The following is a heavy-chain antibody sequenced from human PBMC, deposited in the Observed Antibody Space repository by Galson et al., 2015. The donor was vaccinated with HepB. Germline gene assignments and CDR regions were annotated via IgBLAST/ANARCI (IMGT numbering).Heavy chain of an antibody. CDR3: AASRPWEPLDY. V-gene: IGHV3-23*01. D-gene: IGHD1-26*01. CDR1: GFTFSSYA. Sequence: SLRLSCAASGFTFSSYAMTWVRQAPGKGLEWVSSVDGGGANTYYAESVKGRFTISRDNSKNILYLQMSSLRTEDTAAYFCAASRPWEPLDYWGQGILVTVSS. CDR2: VDGGGANT. J-gene: IGHJ4*02.